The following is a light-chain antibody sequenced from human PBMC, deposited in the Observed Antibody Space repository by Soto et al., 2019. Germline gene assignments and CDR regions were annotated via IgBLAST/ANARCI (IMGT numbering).Light chain of an antibody. J-gene: IGKJ1*01. V-gene: IGKV1-5*01. CDR3: QQYNGYSRT. Sequence: DIQMTQSPSTLSASVGDRVTITCRASQSISSLLAWYQQKPGKAPKLLIYDASSLESGVPSRFSGSGSGTEFALTISSLQPDDFATYYCQQYNGYSRTLGQGTKVDIK. CDR1: QSISSL. CDR2: DAS.